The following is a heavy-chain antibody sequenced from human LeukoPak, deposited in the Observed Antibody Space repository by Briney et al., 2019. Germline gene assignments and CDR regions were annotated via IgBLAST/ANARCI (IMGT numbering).Heavy chain of an antibody. V-gene: IGHV3-74*01. Sequence: PGGSLRLSCAASGFTFSSYWMHWVRQAPGKGLVWVSRINSDGSRTTYADSVKGRFTISRDNAKNTLYLQMNSLRAEDTAVYYCARDLDVCGGDCHWGQGTLVTVSS. CDR2: INSDGSRT. J-gene: IGHJ4*02. D-gene: IGHD2-21*02. CDR3: ARDLDVCGGDCH. CDR1: GFTFSSYW.